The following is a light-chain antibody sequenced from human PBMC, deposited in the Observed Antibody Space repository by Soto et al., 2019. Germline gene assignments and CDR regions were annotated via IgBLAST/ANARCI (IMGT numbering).Light chain of an antibody. CDR2: GTS. J-gene: IGKJ1*01. V-gene: IGKV3-15*01. CDR1: QTVTSN. CDR3: QQYDNWPET. Sequence: IVMTQSPATLSLSPGERATLSCRASQTVTSNLAWYQHKPGQAPRLLISGTSTRATGIPARFSGSWSETEFTLTISSLQSEDFAVYYCQQYDNWPETFGQGTKVEVK.